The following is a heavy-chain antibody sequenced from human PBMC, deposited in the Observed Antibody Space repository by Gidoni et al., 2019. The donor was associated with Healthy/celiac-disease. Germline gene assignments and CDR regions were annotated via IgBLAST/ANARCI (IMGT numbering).Heavy chain of an antibody. J-gene: IGHJ4*02. CDR2: IKQEGSEK. D-gene: IGHD2-2*02. CDR3: AREGWYCSSTSCYTKLDY. Sequence: SCAASGFTFSSYWMSWVRQAPGKGLEWVANIKQEGSEKYYVDSVKGRFTISRDNAKNSLYLQMNSLRAEDTAVYYCAREGWYCSSTSCYTKLDYWGQGTLVTVSS. CDR1: GFTFSSYW. V-gene: IGHV3-7*01.